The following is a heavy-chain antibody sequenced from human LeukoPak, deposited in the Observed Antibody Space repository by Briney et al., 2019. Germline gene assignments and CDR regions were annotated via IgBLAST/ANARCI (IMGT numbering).Heavy chain of an antibody. D-gene: IGHD4-17*01. CDR2: IYHSGST. J-gene: IGHJ4*02. CDR3: ARFNGDYVLDYFDY. CDR1: GGSISSSNW. V-gene: IGHV4-4*02. Sequence: SGTLSLTCAVSGGSISSSNWWSWVRQPPGKGLEWIGEIYHSGSTNYNPSLKSRVTISVDKSKNQFSLKLSSVTAADTAVYYCARFNGDYVLDYFDYWGQGTLVTVSS.